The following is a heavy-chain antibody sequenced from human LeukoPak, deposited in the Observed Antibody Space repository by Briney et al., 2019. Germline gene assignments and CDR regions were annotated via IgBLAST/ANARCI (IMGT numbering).Heavy chain of an antibody. Sequence: GGPLRLSCAASGFTFDDYGMSWVRQAPGKGLEWVAFIRYDGSNKYYADSVKGRFTISRDNSKNTLYLQMNSLRAEDTAVYYCAKDLCSTSCYHPIAFDIWGQGTMVTVSS. CDR3: AKDLCSTSCYHPIAFDI. J-gene: IGHJ3*02. CDR1: GFTFDDYG. D-gene: IGHD2-2*01. V-gene: IGHV3-30*02. CDR2: IRYDGSNK.